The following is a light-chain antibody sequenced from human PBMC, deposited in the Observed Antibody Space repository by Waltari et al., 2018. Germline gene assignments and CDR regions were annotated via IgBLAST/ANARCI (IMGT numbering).Light chain of an antibody. V-gene: IGKV3-15*01. Sequence: EIVMTQSPATLSMSPGERATLSCRASQSVSSNLAWYQQKPGQAPRLLIYGASTRATGIPARFSGSGSGTEFTLTISNLQSGDFAVYYCQQYNKWKTFGQGTKLEIK. J-gene: IGKJ2*01. CDR3: QQYNKWKT. CDR2: GAS. CDR1: QSVSSN.